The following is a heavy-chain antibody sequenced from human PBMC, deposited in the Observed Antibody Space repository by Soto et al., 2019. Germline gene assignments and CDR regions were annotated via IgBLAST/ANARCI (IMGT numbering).Heavy chain of an antibody. V-gene: IGHV1-69*06. J-gene: IGHJ4*02. D-gene: IGHD3-16*01. CDR1: GGTFSRYA. Sequence: SVRVSCKASGGTFSRYAINWVRQAPGQGLEWMGGIIPIFGTAKYAQKFQDRITITADTSTSTIYMDLSSLRSEDTAVYYCGTRVTRGIRYWGQGTLVTVSS. CDR2: IIPIFGTA. CDR3: GTRVTRGIRY.